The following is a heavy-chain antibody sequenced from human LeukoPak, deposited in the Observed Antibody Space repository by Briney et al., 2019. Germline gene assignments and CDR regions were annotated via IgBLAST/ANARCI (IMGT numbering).Heavy chain of an antibody. J-gene: IGHJ4*02. Sequence: GGSLRLSCAASGFTFSSYEMNWVRQAPGKGLEWVSYISSSGSTIYYADSVKGRFTISRDNAKNSLYLQMNSLRAEDTAVYYCARVETVYYYDSSGPLEYWGQGTLVTVPS. D-gene: IGHD3-22*01. CDR1: GFTFSSYE. CDR3: ARVETVYYYDSSGPLEY. V-gene: IGHV3-48*03. CDR2: ISSSGSTI.